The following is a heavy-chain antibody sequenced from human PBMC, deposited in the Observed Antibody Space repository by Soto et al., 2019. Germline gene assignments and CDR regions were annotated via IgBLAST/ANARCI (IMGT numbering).Heavy chain of an antibody. D-gene: IGHD2-8*01. CDR2: MKATSGQT. Sequence: QVQLVQSGAEVKKPGASVKVSCKASGYTFSSYDINWVRQATGQGLEWMGWMKATSGQTGYAQKFQGRVTMTRDTSISPAYLELSSLRSADTAVYYCVRSGYCTNGVCYFGDFDYWGQGTLVTVSS. CDR1: GYTFSSYD. V-gene: IGHV1-8*01. CDR3: VRSGYCTNGVCYFGDFDY. J-gene: IGHJ4*02.